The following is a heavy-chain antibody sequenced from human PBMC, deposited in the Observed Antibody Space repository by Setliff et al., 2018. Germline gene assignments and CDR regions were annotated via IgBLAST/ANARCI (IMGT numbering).Heavy chain of an antibody. J-gene: IGHJ3*01. CDR1: GLTLTPYT. D-gene: IGHD6-25*01. CDR2: ISDTSAFI. Sequence: GGSLRLSCAASGLTLTPYTMTWVRQAPGKGPEWVSSISDTSAFIYYADSVKGRFTISRDNSKNTLYLQMNSLRPEDTAVYYCARSPANGGHDAFDVWGQGTMVTVSS. V-gene: IGHV3-21*01. CDR3: ARSPANGGHDAFDV.